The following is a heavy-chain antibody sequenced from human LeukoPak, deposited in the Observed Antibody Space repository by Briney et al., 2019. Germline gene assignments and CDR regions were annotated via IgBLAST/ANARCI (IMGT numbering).Heavy chain of an antibody. CDR2: IWYDGSNK. CDR3: ARSPQRYFDWLFHFDY. Sequence: GRFLRLSCAASGFTFSSYGMHWVRQAPGKGLEWVAVIWYDGSNKYYADSVKGRFTISRDNSKNTLYLQMNSLRAEDTAVYYCARSPQRYFDWLFHFDYWGQGTLVTVSS. V-gene: IGHV3-33*01. J-gene: IGHJ4*02. CDR1: GFTFSSYG. D-gene: IGHD3-9*01.